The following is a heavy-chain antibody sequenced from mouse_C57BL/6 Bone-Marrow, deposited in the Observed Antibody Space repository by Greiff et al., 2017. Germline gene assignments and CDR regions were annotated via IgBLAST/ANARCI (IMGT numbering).Heavy chain of an antibody. D-gene: IGHD1-1*01. CDR1: GYTFTNYW. J-gene: IGHJ1*03. V-gene: IGHV1-63*01. Sequence: QVQLQQPGAELVRPGTSVKMSCKASGYTFTNYWMGWVKQRPGQGLEWIGDIDPGGGYTNYNEKFKGKATLTADKSSSTAYMQFSCLTSEDSAIYYCAGSPPYSYGSSSGWYFDVCGTGTTVTVS. CDR3: AGSPPYSYGSSSGWYFDV. CDR2: IDPGGGYT.